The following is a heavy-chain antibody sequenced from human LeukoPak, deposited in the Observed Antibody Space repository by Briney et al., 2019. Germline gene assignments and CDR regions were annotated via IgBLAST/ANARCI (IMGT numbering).Heavy chain of an antibody. D-gene: IGHD5-24*01. Sequence: PGGSLRLSCAASGFTVSSNYMSWVRQAPGKGLEWVSVIYSGGSTYYADSVKGRFTISRDNFKNTLYLQMNSLRAEDTAVYYCARTNEMAALDYWGQGTLVTVSS. CDR3: ARTNEMAALDY. CDR1: GFTVSSNY. J-gene: IGHJ4*02. V-gene: IGHV3-53*01. CDR2: IYSGGST.